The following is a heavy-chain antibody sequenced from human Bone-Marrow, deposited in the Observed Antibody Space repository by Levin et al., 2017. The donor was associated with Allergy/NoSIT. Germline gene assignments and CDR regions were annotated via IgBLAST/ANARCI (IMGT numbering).Heavy chain of an antibody. CDR2: IHYSGSS. CDR3: ARMVIAAMAGGYYHYYIDV. CDR1: GGSVSSGDDY. J-gene: IGHJ6*03. Sequence: GSLRLSCTVSGGSVSSGDDYWTWIQQPPGKGLEWIGYIHYSGSSNYNPSVEGRVTLSVDTSKSQFSLKLNSGTAADTAVYYCARMVIAAMAGGYYHYYIDVWGKGTTVIVSS. D-gene: IGHD2-2*01. V-gene: IGHV4-61*08.